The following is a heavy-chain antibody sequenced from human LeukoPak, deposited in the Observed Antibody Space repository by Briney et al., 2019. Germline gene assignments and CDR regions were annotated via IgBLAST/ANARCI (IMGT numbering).Heavy chain of an antibody. D-gene: IGHD3-16*01. V-gene: IGHV4-61*08. J-gene: IGHJ6*03. CDR3: AGGYYYMDV. Sequence: SETLSLTCAVSGGSISSGGYSWSWIRQPPGKGLEWIGYIYYSGSTNYNPSLKSRVTISVDTSKNQFSLKLSSVTAADTAVYYCAGGYYYMDVWGKGTTVTVSS. CDR2: IYYSGST. CDR1: GGSISSGGYS.